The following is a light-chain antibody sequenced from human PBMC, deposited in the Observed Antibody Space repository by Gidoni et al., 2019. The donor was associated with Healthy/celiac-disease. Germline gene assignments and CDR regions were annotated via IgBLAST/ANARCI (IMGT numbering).Light chain of an antibody. J-gene: IGLJ2*01. CDR3: SSFAGSHNLVV. Sequence: QSALKQPPAASGAPGQSVTISCSGTSSDVGGQNYVSWYQQHPGKAPKLMIYEVNQRPSGVPDRFSVSQSGHTASLTVSGLQAEDEADSSCSSFAGSHNLVVFGGGPKLTVL. V-gene: IGLV2-8*01. CDR1: SSDVGGQNY. CDR2: EVN.